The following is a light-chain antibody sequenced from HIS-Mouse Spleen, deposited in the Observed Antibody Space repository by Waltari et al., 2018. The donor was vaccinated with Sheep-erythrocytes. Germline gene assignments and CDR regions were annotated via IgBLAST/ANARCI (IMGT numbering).Light chain of an antibody. J-gene: IGKJ1*01. CDR3: QQYNSYSTWT. CDR1: QSISSW. CDR2: KAS. Sequence: DIQMTQSPSTLSASVGDRVTITCRASQSISSWLAWYQQKPGKAPKLLIYKASSLESGVPERFSGSGSGTEFTLTISSLQPDDFATYYCQQYNSYSTWTFGQGTKVEIK. V-gene: IGKV1-5*03.